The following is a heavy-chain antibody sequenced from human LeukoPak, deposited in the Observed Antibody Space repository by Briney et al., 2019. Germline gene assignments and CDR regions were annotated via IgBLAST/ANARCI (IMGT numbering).Heavy chain of an antibody. D-gene: IGHD1-26*01. CDR2: VYYSGST. CDR1: GGSISSGGYS. Sequence: PSQTLSLTCAVSGGSISSGGYSWTWIRQPPGKGLECVGHVYYSGSTYYNPSLKSRVTISLDTSKNQFSLQLNSVTPEDTAVYYCAKGEKYSGRVFDCWGQGTLVTVSS. J-gene: IGHJ4*02. V-gene: IGHV4-30-2*05. CDR3: AKGEKYSGRVFDC.